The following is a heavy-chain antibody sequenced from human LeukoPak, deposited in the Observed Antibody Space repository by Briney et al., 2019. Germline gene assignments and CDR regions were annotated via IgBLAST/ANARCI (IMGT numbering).Heavy chain of an antibody. J-gene: IGHJ4*02. CDR1: VFTFSSYS. CDR2: ISSSSSYI. CDR3: ARRGNWQPFDY. Sequence: GSLRLSCAASVFTFSSYSMNWDRQAPGKWLEWVSSISSSSSYIYYADSVKGRFTISRGNAKNSLYLQMNSLRAEDTAVYYCARRGNWQPFDYWGQGTLVTVSS. V-gene: IGHV3-21*01. D-gene: IGHD3-16*01.